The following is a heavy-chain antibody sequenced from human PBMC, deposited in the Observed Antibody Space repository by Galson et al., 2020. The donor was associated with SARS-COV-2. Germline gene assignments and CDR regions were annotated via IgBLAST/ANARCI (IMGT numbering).Heavy chain of an antibody. V-gene: IGHV4-61*02. D-gene: IGHD5-18*01. CDR1: GGSISSGSYY. CDR2: IYTSGST. Sequence: SETLSLTCTVSGGSISSGSYYWSWIRQPAGKGLEWIGRIYTSGSTNYNPSLKSRVTISVDTSKNQFSLKLSSVTAADTAVYYCARAPSMDTAMVSYYYGMDVWGQGTTVTVSS. CDR3: ARAPSMDTAMVSYYYGMDV. J-gene: IGHJ6*02.